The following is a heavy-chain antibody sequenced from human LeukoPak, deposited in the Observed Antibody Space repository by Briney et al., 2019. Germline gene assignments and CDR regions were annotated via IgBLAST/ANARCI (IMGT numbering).Heavy chain of an antibody. V-gene: IGHV4-34*01. Sequence: PSETLSLTCAVYGGSFSGYYWSWIRQPPGKGLEWIGEINHSGSTNYNPSLKSRVTISVDTSKNQFSLKLSSVTAADTAVYYCARGVTIVVVITTDLGWFDPWGQGTLVTVSS. J-gene: IGHJ5*02. CDR2: INHSGST. D-gene: IGHD3-22*01. CDR3: ARGVTIVVVITTDLGWFDP. CDR1: GGSFSGYY.